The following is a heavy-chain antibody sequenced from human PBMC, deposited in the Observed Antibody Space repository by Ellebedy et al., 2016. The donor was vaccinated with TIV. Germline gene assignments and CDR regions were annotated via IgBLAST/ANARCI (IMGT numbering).Heavy chain of an antibody. V-gene: IGHV4-59*01. Sequence: MPSETLSLTCTVSGGSISSYYWSWIRQPPGKGLEWIGYIYHSGSNYNPSLKSRVTISLDTSKNQFSLKLTSVTDADTAVYYCARDVPYCSDGSCYPDWFDPWGQGTLVTVSS. J-gene: IGHJ5*02. CDR3: ARDVPYCSDGSCYPDWFDP. CDR1: GGSISSYY. CDR2: IYHSGS. D-gene: IGHD2-15*01.